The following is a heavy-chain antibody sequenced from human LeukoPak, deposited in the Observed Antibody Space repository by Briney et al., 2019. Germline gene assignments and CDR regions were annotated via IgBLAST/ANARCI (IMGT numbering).Heavy chain of an antibody. V-gene: IGHV1-18*01. CDR1: GYTFTSYG. J-gene: IGHJ5*02. CDR2: ISAYNGNT. Sequence: GASVKVSCKASGYTFTSYGISWVRQAPGQGLEWMGWISAYNGNTNYAQKLQGRVTMTTDTSTSTAYMELRSLRSDDTAVYYCANTYSSGWEGIWFDPWGQGTLVTVPS. CDR3: ANTYSSGWEGIWFDP. D-gene: IGHD6-19*01.